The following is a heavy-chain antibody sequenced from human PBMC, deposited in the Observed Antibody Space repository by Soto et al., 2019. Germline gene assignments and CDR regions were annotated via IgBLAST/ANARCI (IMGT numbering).Heavy chain of an antibody. CDR3: AKRDGAAAAGIDY. J-gene: IGHJ4*02. CDR2: ISGTGST. V-gene: IGHV3-23*01. D-gene: IGHD6-13*01. CDR1: GFSFSLYA. Sequence: EVQLLESGGGLVQPVESLRLSCAASGFSFSLYAMTWVRQAPGKRLEWVSTISGTGSTYYADSVKGRFTISRDNSKATVYLQMNNLRAEDTAVDYCAKRDGAAAAGIDYWGQGNLVTVSS.